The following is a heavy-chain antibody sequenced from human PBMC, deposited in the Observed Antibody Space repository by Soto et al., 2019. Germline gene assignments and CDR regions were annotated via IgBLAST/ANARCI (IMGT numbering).Heavy chain of an antibody. V-gene: IGHV1-69*13. CDR2: IIPIFGTA. Sequence: SVKVSCKASGGTFSSYAISWVRQAPGQGLEWMGGIIPIFGTANYAQKFQGRVTITADESTSTAYMELSSLRSEDTAVYYCARSRTDGWNYIDYYFDYWGQGTLVTVSS. D-gene: IGHD1-7*01. CDR3: ARSRTDGWNYIDYYFDY. CDR1: GGTFSSYA. J-gene: IGHJ4*02.